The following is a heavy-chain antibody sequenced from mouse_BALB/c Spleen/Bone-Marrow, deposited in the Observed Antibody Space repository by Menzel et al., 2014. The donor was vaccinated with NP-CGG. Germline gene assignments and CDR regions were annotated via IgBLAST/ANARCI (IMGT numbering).Heavy chain of an antibody. CDR1: GYTFTEYT. CDR3: ARKDYGYNYVMDY. V-gene: IGHV1-18*01. D-gene: IGHD1-2*01. CDR2: IKPNNGGT. J-gene: IGHJ4*01. Sequence: DVKLGGSGPELVKPGGSVKIYCKTFGYTFTEYTMHWVKQSPRKSLEWVGGIKPNNGGTIYNQKFKGKATLTVDKSSSTAYMELRSLTSEDSAVYYCARKDYGYNYVMDYWGQGTSVTVSS.